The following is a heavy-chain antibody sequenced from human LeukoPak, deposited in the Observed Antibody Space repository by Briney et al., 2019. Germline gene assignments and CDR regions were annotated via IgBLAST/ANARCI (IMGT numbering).Heavy chain of an antibody. CDR2: IRSCGSTI. CDR3: ARDAH. J-gene: IGHJ1*01. CDR1: GFTFSSFS. Sequence: AGTLSCSAAASGFTFSSFSMDWVPQGPGKGLEWVLYIRSCGSTIYYTDSVKVSFTIYRYNPKTYLYLHMNSLRAKAPALYYCARDAHWGEG. V-gene: IGHV3-48*01.